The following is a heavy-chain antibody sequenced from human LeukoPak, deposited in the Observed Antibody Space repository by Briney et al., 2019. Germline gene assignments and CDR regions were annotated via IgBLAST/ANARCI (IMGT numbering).Heavy chain of an antibody. D-gene: IGHD1-26*01. Sequence: GGSLRLSCAASGFTFSSYAMSWVRQAPGTGLEWVSGTSTSGGGTYYADSVKGRFTISRDNSKNTLYLQMNSLRAEDTAVYYCARDLGTGSWGQGTMVTVSS. V-gene: IGHV3-23*01. CDR1: GFTFSSYA. CDR3: ARDLGTGS. J-gene: IGHJ3*01. CDR2: TSTSGGGT.